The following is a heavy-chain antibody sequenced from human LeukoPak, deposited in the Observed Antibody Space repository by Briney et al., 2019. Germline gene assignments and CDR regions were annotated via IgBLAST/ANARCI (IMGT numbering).Heavy chain of an antibody. V-gene: IGHV3-21*01. Sequence: PGVALRLSCAASGFTFSSYSMNWVRQAPGRGLEWVSSISSSSSYIYYADSVKGRFTISRDNAKNSLYLQMNSLRAEDTAVYYCARDRWGRWLQLPDYWGQGTLVTVSA. D-gene: IGHD5-24*01. CDR1: GFTFSSYS. CDR3: ARDRWGRWLQLPDY. J-gene: IGHJ4*02. CDR2: ISSSSSYI.